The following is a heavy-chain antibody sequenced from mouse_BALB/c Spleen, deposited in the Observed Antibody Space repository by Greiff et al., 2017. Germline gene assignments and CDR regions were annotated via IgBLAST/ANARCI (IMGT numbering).Heavy chain of an antibody. CDR2: VWRGGST. V-gene: IGHV2-5-1*01. D-gene: IGHD2-10*01. Sequence: QVQLKQSGPSLVQPSQSLSITCTVSGFSLTSYGVHWVRQSPGKGLEWLGVVWRGGSTDYNAAFMSRLSIIKDNTKSQVFFKMISLQADDTAIYYCAKTYDGNYVPFMDYWGQGTSVTVSS. J-gene: IGHJ4*01. CDR3: AKTYDGNYVPFMDY. CDR1: GFSLTSYG.